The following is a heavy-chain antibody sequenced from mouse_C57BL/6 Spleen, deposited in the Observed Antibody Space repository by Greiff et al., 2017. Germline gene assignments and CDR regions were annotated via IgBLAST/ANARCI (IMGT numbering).Heavy chain of an antibody. V-gene: IGHV1-64*01. CDR1: GYTFTSYW. CDR3: AREGGGYDYEFDY. Sequence: VQLQQPGAELVKPGASVKLSCKASGYTFTSYWMHWVKQRPGQGLEWIGMIHPNSGSTNYNEKFKSKATLTVDKSSSTAYMQLSSLTSEDSAVYYCAREGGGYDYEFDYWGQGTTLTVSS. D-gene: IGHD2-4*01. J-gene: IGHJ2*01. CDR2: IHPNSGST.